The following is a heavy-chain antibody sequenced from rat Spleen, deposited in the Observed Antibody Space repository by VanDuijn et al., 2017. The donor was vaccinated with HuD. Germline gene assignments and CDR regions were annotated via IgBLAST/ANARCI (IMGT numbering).Heavy chain of an antibody. V-gene: IGHV5-25*01. Sequence: EVQLVESGGGLVQPGRSLKLSCAASGFTFSNYDMAWVRQAPSKGLEWVTSISPSGSRTYYRDSVKGRFTVSRDNAKSTLYLQMDSLRSEDTATYYCARRPTRVLDYWGQGVMVTVSS. CDR1: GFTFSNYD. CDR2: ISPSGSRT. CDR3: ARRPTRVLDY. D-gene: IGHD1-4*01. J-gene: IGHJ2*01.